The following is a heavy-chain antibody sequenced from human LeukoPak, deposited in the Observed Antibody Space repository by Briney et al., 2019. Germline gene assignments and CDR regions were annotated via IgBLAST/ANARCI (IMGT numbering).Heavy chain of an antibody. D-gene: IGHD6-6*01. CDR2: INPNSGGT. Sequence: GASVKVSCKASGYTFTGYYMHWVRQAPGQGLEWMGWINPNSGGTIYAQKFQGRVTMTRDTSISTAYMELRRLRSDDTAVYYCARGSSSSFPLDFDYWGQGTLVTVSS. J-gene: IGHJ4*02. CDR3: ARGSSSSFPLDFDY. CDR1: GYTFTGYY. V-gene: IGHV1-2*02.